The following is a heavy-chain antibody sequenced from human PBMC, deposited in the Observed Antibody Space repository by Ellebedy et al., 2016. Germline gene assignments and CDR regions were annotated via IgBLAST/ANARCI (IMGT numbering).Heavy chain of an antibody. J-gene: IGHJ5*02. V-gene: IGHV3-11*01. Sequence: GGSLRLXCAASGFTFSDHYLSWIRQAPGKGLEWVSYISSSGRPMYYADSVKGRFTISRDNAKNSLYLQMNSLRAEDTAVYYCARDFPLFDPWGQGTLVTVSS. CDR2: ISSSGRPM. CDR3: ARDFPLFDP. CDR1: GFTFSDHY.